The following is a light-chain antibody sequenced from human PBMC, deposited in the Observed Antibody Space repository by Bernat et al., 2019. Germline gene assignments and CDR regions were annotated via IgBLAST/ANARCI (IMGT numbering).Light chain of an antibody. CDR1: QSLLYSNGNTH. CDR2: VVS. V-gene: IGKV2-28*01. CDR3: MQGVQTLT. J-gene: IGKJ4*01. Sequence: DIVMTQSPLSLPVTPGEPASISCSSNQSLLYSNGNTHLDWYVQRPGQSPQLLICVVSIRASGVPDRFSGSGSGTDFTLKISRVEAEDVGIYYCMQGVQTLTFGGGTRVEIK.